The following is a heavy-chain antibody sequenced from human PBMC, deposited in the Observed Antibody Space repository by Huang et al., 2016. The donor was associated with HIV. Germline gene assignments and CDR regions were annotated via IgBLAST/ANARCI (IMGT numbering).Heavy chain of an antibody. J-gene: IGHJ4*02. CDR1: GGSFRNFA. CDR2: IIPTLGKA. Sequence: QVQLVQSGAEVKKPGSSVKVSCKASGGSFRNFAIGWVRQAPGQGLEWMGVIIPTLGKANYAQKFQGRVRIIADESTSTAYMELSSLRSEDTAVYYCATVDYYDTSGPQRGYFDNWGQGTLVTVSS. D-gene: IGHD3-22*01. CDR3: ATVDYYDTSGPQRGYFDN. V-gene: IGHV1-69*01.